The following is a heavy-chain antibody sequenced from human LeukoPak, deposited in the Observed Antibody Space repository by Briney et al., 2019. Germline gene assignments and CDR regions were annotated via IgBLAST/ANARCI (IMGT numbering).Heavy chain of an antibody. Sequence: GGSLRLSCAASGFTFNNFAMNWVRQAPGKGLEWVSSISGNGGTSHYADFVKGRFTISRDNSKNTLYLQMNSLRAEDTAAYYCAKSLGVGGYTRYKGFDQWGQGTLVVVSS. D-gene: IGHD3-16*02. J-gene: IGHJ4*02. CDR2: ISGNGGTS. CDR1: GFTFNNFA. V-gene: IGHV3-23*01. CDR3: AKSLGVGGYTRYKGFDQ.